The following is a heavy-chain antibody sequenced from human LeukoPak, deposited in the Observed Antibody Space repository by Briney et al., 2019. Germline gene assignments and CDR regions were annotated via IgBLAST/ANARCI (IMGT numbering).Heavy chain of an antibody. J-gene: IGHJ3*02. D-gene: IGHD5-18*01. CDR1: GGSISSYY. Sequence: TPSETLSLTCTVSGGSISSYYWSWIRQPPGKGLEWIGYIYYSGSTNYNPSLKSRVTISVATSKNQFSLKLSSVTAADTAVYYCARSGYSYGADAFDIWGQGTMVTVSS. CDR2: IYYSGST. CDR3: ARSGYSYGADAFDI. V-gene: IGHV4-59*01.